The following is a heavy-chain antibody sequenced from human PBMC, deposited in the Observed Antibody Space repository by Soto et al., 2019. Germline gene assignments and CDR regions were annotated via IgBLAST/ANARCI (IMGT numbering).Heavy chain of an antibody. D-gene: IGHD3-22*01. CDR1: GGSISSGGYY. Sequence: SETLSLTCTVSGGSISSGGYYWSWIRQHPGKGLEWIGYIYYSGSTYYNPSLKSRVTISVDTSKNQFSLKLSSVTAADTAVYYCARALYYYDSSGYCPLFDYWGQGTLVTVSS. CDR3: ARALYYYDSSGYCPLFDY. J-gene: IGHJ4*02. CDR2: IYYSGST. V-gene: IGHV4-31*03.